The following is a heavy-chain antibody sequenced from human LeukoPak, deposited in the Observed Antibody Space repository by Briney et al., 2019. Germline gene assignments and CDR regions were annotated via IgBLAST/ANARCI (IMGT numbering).Heavy chain of an antibody. CDR3: ARGGGSYLPDLGY. Sequence: GGSLRLSCAASRFTFSSYWMHWVRQAPGKGLVWVSRINTDGSSTSYADSVKGRFTISRDNAKNTLYLQMNSLRAEDTAVYYCARGGGSYLPDLGYWGQGTLVTVSS. CDR2: INTDGSST. D-gene: IGHD1-26*01. V-gene: IGHV3-74*01. J-gene: IGHJ4*02. CDR1: RFTFSSYW.